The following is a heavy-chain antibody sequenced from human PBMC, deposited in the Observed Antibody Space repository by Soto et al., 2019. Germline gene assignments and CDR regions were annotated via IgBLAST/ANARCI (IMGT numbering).Heavy chain of an antibody. CDR2: IYSGGST. V-gene: IGHV3-53*01. Sequence: PGGSLRLSCAASGFTVSSNYMSWVRQAPGKGLEWVSVIYSGGSTYYADAVKGRFTISRDNSKNTLYLQMNSLRAEDTAVYYCARVGSGGSWPFDYWGQGTLVTVSS. J-gene: IGHJ4*02. CDR1: GFTVSSNY. CDR3: ARVGSGGSWPFDY. D-gene: IGHD2-15*01.